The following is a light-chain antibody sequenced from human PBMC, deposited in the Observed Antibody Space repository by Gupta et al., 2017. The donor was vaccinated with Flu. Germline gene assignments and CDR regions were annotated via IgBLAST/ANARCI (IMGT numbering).Light chain of an antibody. J-gene: IGLJ3*02. CDR3: QSWNTDIRV. V-gene: IGLV4-69*02. CDR2: LDSDGSH. Sequence: QLVLTQSPSASASLGDPFKLICPLNSGHTSHAIAWHQQQPEKVPRFLMKLDSDGSHSRGDGIPDRFSGSSSGAERYLTISNIQSEDEADYYCQSWNTDIRVFGGGTRLTVL. CDR1: SGHTSHA.